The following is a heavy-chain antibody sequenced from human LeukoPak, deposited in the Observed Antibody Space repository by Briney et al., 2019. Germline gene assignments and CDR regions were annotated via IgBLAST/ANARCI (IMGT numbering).Heavy chain of an antibody. Sequence: GGSLRLSCAASGFTFSSYAMHWVCQAPGKGLEWVAVISYDGSNKYYADSVKGRFTISRDNSKNTLYLQMNSLRAEDTAVYYCARDYGLGISRAFDIWGQGTMVTVSS. CDR1: GFTFSSYA. V-gene: IGHV3-30*01. J-gene: IGHJ3*02. CDR2: ISYDGSNK. CDR3: ARDYGLGISRAFDI. D-gene: IGHD4-17*01.